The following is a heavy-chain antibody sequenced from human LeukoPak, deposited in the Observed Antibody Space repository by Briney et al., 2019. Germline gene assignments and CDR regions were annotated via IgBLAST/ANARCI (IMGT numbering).Heavy chain of an antibody. CDR3: ARHLSHPLPLYGMDV. D-gene: IGHD1-26*01. CDR2: IYYSGST. CDR1: GGSISSGGYY. V-gene: IGHV4-61*08. J-gene: IGHJ6*02. Sequence: PSETLSLTCAVSGGSISSGGYYWSWIRQPPGKGLEWIGYIYYSGSTNYNPSLKSRVTISVDTSKNQFSLKLSSVTAADTAVYYCARHLSHPLPLYGMDVWGQGTTVTVSS.